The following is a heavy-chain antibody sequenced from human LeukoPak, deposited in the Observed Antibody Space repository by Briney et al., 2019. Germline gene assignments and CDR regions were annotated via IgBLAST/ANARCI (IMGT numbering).Heavy chain of an antibody. Sequence: GGSLRLSCAASGFTFSSYSMNWVRQAPGKGLEWVSYISSSSSSTIYYADSVKGRFTISRDNAKNSLYLQMNSLRAEDTAVYYCARDLTGCYSSPLDYWGQGTLVTVSS. CDR2: ISSSSSSTI. J-gene: IGHJ4*02. V-gene: IGHV3-48*01. CDR1: GFTFSSYS. CDR3: ARDLTGCYSSPLDY. D-gene: IGHD6-19*01.